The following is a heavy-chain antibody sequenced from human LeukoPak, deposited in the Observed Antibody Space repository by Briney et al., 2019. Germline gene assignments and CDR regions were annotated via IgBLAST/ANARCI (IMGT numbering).Heavy chain of an antibody. V-gene: IGHV1-46*01. J-gene: IGHJ4*02. CDR2: LNPSGGRT. D-gene: IGHD5-18*01. CDR1: GYTFTSYY. CDR3: ARANSYAYGAIY. Sequence: ASVKDSCKASGYTFTSYYMHWVRQAPGQGLEWMGILNPSGGRTRYAQKFQGRVTMSRDMSTSTVYMELSSLRSEDTAVYYCARANSYAYGAIYWGQGTLVTVSS.